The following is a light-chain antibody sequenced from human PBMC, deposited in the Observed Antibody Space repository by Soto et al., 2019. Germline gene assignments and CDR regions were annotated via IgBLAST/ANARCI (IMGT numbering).Light chain of an antibody. CDR1: HRVSNNR. Sequence: EIVLTQSPDTLSLSPGERATLCCRASHRVSNNRLAWYQHRTGQAPSRLIYVSFSMATGVPDRFSGSGCVTGFTLTITRLEPEDFAVSYCQHDGTSRVTIGPGTKVDVK. CDR3: QHDGTSRVT. V-gene: IGKV3-20*01. CDR2: VSF. J-gene: IGKJ3*01.